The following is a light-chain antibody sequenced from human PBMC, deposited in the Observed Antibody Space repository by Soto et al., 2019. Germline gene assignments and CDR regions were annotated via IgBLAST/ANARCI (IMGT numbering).Light chain of an antibody. Sequence: DIQMTQSPSTLSASIGDRVTITCRASQSISNYLNWYQQKPGKAPNLLIYGATTLQTTVPSRFSGSESGTEFTLTISSLQPEDFATYFCQQTYNTPRTFGQGTKVEIK. V-gene: IGKV1-39*01. CDR1: QSISNY. J-gene: IGKJ1*01. CDR3: QQTYNTPRT. CDR2: GAT.